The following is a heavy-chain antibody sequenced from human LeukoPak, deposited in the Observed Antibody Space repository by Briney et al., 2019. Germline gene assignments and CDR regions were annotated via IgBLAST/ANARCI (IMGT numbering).Heavy chain of an antibody. CDR1: GGSISSYY. J-gene: IGHJ6*03. D-gene: IGHD3-10*01. V-gene: IGHV4-59*01. CDR2: IYYSGST. Sequence: SETLSLTCTVSGGSISSYYWSWIRQPPGKGLEWIGYIYYSGSTNYNPSLKSRVTISVDTTKNQFSLKLSSVTAADTAVYYCARVYYGSGSYLPSPYYYYYYMDVWGKGTTVTVSS. CDR3: ARVYYGSGSYLPSPYYYYYYMDV.